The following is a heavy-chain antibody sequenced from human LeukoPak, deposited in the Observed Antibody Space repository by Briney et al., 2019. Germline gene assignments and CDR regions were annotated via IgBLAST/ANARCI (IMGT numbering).Heavy chain of an antibody. CDR2: IWYDGSNK. J-gene: IGHJ4*02. Sequence: PGGSLRLSCAASGFTFSDYTMNWVRQAPGKGLEWVAVIWYDGSNKYYADSVKGRFTISRDNSKNTLYLQMNSLRAEDTAVYYCARDGSKGDPFDYWGQGTLVTVSS. D-gene: IGHD2-21*02. CDR1: GFTFSDYT. V-gene: IGHV3-33*08. CDR3: ARDGSKGDPFDY.